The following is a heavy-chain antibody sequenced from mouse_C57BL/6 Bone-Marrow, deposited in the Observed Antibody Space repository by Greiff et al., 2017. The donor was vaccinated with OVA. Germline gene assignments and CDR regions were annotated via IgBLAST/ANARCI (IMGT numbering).Heavy chain of an antibody. CDR2: IDPSDSYT. CDR1: GYTFTSYW. CDR3: ARRRSAWFAY. V-gene: IGHV1-59*01. Sequence: QVQLQQPGAELVRPGTSVKLSCKASGYTFTSYWMHWVKQRPGQGLEWIGVIDPSDSYTNYNQKFKGKATLTVDTSSSTAYMQLSSLTSEDSAVYYGARRRSAWFAYWGQGTLVTVSA. J-gene: IGHJ3*01.